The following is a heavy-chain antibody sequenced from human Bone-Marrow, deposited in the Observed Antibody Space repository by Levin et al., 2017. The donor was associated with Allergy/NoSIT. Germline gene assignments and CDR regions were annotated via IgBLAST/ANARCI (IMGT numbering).Heavy chain of an antibody. CDR2: IYGGGST. Sequence: GESLKISCAASGFTVSTYYMSWVRQAPGKGLEWVSVIYGGGSTHYADSVKGRFTISRDSSKNTLYLQMNRLRADDTAVYYCAGDGSQLGIQYWGQGTLVTVSS. CDR1: GFTVSTYY. V-gene: IGHV3-53*01. CDR3: AGDGSQLGIQY. D-gene: IGHD6-13*01. J-gene: IGHJ1*01.